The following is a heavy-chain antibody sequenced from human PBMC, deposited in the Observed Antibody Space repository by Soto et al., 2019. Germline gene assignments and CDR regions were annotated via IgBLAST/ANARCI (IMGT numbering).Heavy chain of an antibody. Sequence: ASVKVSCKASGYTFTSYYMHWVRQAPGQGLEWMGIINPSGGSTSYAQKFQGRVTMTRDTSTSTVYMELSSPRSEDTAVYYCARGYYDSSGYYDAFDIWGQGTMVTVSS. CDR3: ARGYYDSSGYYDAFDI. V-gene: IGHV1-46*01. D-gene: IGHD3-22*01. CDR2: INPSGGST. CDR1: GYTFTSYY. J-gene: IGHJ3*02.